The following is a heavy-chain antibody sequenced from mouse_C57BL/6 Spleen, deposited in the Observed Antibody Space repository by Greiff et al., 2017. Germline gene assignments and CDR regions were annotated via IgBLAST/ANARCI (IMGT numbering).Heavy chain of an antibody. CDR1: GYTFTGYW. J-gene: IGHJ2*01. CDR3: TRAHCYGNYEVSY. V-gene: IGHV1-9*01. Sequence: VQLQQPGAELMKPGASVKLSCKATGYTFTGYWIEWVKQRPGHGLELIGEIFPGSGSTNYTEKFKGKATFTADTSSNTAYMQLSSLTTEDSAICYCTRAHCYGNYEVSYWGQGTTLTVSS. CDR2: IFPGSGST. D-gene: IGHD2-1*01.